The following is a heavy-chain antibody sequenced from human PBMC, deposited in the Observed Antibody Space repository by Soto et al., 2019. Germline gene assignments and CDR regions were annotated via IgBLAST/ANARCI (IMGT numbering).Heavy chain of an antibody. CDR2: IFHSGST. D-gene: IGHD5-12*01. CDR3: ARQTLDIVATNGWLCEFDY. Sequence: SETLSLTCAVSGGSIRSNNWWSWVRQPPGKGLEWIGEIFHSGSTNYIPSLKTRVTISVDTSKNQFSLKLSSVTAADTAVYYCARQTLDIVATNGWLCEFDYWGQGTLVTVSS. CDR1: GGSIRSNNW. J-gene: IGHJ4*02. V-gene: IGHV4-4*02.